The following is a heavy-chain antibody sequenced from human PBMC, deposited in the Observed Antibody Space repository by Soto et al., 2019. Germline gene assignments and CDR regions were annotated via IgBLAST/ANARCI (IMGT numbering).Heavy chain of an antibody. V-gene: IGHV3-23*01. CDR3: ARLQCPGTRSCYAMDV. CDR2: IRGSGDRT. CDR1: GFTFSSYA. J-gene: IGHJ6*02. Sequence: EVQLLESGGGLVQPGGSLRLSCAASGFTFSSYAMSWVRQSPGKGLEWVSGIRGSGDRTYYADSVKGRFTISRDNSKKTLYKQMNTQRAEDTAVSYCARLQCPGTRSCYAMDVWGQGTTVTVSS. D-gene: IGHD5-12*01.